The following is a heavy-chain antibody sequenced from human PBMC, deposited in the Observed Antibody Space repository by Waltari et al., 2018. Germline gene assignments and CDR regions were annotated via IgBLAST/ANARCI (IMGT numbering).Heavy chain of an antibody. CDR1: GGSISSSSYY. D-gene: IGHD3-10*01. CDR2: IYYSGST. V-gene: IGHV4-39*01. CDR3: ARHRLYGSGSYPDY. J-gene: IGHJ4*02. Sequence: QLQLQESGPGLVKPSETLSLTCTVSGGSISSSSYYWGWIRPPPGKGLEWIGSIYYSGSTYYNPSLKSRITISVDTSKNQFSLKLSSVTAADTAVYYCARHRLYGSGSYPDYWGQGTLVTVSS.